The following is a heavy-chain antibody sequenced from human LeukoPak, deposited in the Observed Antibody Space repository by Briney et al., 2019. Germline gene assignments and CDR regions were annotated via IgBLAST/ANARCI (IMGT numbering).Heavy chain of an antibody. CDR2: IHYSGSA. Sequence: PSETLSLTCTVSGDSISSSTYYWGWVRQPPGKGLEWIGSIHYSGSAYYNPSLKSRVTTSVDTSNNQFSLKLSSVTAADTAVYYCARHGFLLVTTKGWFDPWGQGTLVTVSP. J-gene: IGHJ5*02. V-gene: IGHV4-39*01. CDR1: GDSISSSTYY. D-gene: IGHD4-17*01. CDR3: ARHGFLLVTTKGWFDP.